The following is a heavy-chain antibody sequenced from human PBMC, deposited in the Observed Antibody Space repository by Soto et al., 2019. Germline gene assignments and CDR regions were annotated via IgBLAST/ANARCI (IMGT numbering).Heavy chain of an antibody. J-gene: IGHJ4*02. D-gene: IGHD3-22*01. CDR2: ISSSSNTI. V-gene: IGHV3-48*02. CDR3: ARSPYYYDSSNYYGY. Sequence: GGSLRLSCAGSGFTLSSYNMNWVRQAPGKGLEWVSYISSSSNTIHYTDSVKGRFTISRDNAKNSLYLQLNSLRDEDTAVYYCARSPYYYDSSNYYGYWGQGTLVTVSS. CDR1: GFTLSSYN.